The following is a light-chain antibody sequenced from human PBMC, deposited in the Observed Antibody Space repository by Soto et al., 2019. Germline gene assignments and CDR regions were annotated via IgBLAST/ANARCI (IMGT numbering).Light chain of an antibody. CDR3: QQYGSSPWT. CDR1: QSVSSY. CDR2: EAS. Sequence: EVVLTQSPVTLSLSPGERATLSCRASQSVSSYLAWYQQRPGQAPRLLISEASSRATGIPDRFSGSGSGTDFTLTISRLEPEDFAVYYCQQYGSSPWTFGQGTKVDIK. J-gene: IGKJ1*01. V-gene: IGKV3-20*01.